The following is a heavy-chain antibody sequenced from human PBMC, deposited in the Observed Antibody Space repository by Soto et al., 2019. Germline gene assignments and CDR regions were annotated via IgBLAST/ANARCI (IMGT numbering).Heavy chain of an antibody. D-gene: IGHD6-13*01. V-gene: IGHV1-18*01. CDR2: ISAYNGNT. Sequence: ASVKVSCKASGYTFTSYGISWVRQAPGQGLEWMGWISAYNGNTNYAQKLQGRVTMTTDTSTSTAYMELRSLRSDDTAVYYCAGYSSSWYAFDIRGQGTMVTVSS. CDR3: AGYSSSWYAFDI. J-gene: IGHJ3*02. CDR1: GYTFTSYG.